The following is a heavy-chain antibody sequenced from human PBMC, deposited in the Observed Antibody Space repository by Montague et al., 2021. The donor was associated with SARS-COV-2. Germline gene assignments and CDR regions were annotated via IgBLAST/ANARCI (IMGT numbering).Heavy chain of an antibody. CDR3: ARDCAYYDILTGYSPEGGFDY. CDR1: GFTFSSYE. J-gene: IGHJ4*02. V-gene: IGHV3-48*03. Sequence: SLRLSCAASGFTFSSYEMNWVRQAPGKGLEWVSYISSSGSTIYYXDSVKGRFTISRDNAKNSLYLQMNSLRAEDTAVYYCARDCAYYDILTGYSPEGGFDYWGQGTLVTVSS. CDR2: ISSSGSTI. D-gene: IGHD3-9*01.